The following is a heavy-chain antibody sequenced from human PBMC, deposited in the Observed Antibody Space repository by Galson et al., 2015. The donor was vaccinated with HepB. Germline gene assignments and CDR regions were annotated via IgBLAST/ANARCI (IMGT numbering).Heavy chain of an antibody. CDR3: AREFFGGNPKAYYYGSGSYFDYYGMDV. D-gene: IGHD3-10*01. J-gene: IGHJ6*02. V-gene: IGHV3-48*03. CDR1: GFTFSSYE. CDR2: ISSSGSTI. Sequence: SLRLSCAASGFTFSSYEMNWVRQAPGKGLEWVSYISSSGSTIYYADSVKGRFTISRDNAKNSLYLQMNSLRAEDTAVYYCAREFFGGNPKAYYYGSGSYFDYYGMDVWGQGTTVTVSS.